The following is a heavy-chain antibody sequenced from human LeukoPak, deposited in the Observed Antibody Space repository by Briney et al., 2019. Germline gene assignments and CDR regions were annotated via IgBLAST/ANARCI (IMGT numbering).Heavy chain of an antibody. J-gene: IGHJ4*02. CDR2: ISGSGGST. CDR1: RFTFSSYA. D-gene: IGHD3-22*01. V-gene: IGHV3-23*01. Sequence: GGSLRLSCAASRFTFSSYAMSWVRQAPGKGLEWVSAISGSGGSTYYADSVKGRFTISRDNSKNTLYLQMNSLRAEDAAVYYCYIPYYDTSAYKGYWGQGTLVTVSS. CDR3: YIPYYDTSAYKGY.